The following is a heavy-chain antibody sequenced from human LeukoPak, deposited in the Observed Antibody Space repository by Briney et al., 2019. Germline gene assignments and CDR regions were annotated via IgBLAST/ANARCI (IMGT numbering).Heavy chain of an antibody. D-gene: IGHD5-18*01. Sequence: ASVKVSCKASGYTFTGYYMHWVRQAPGQGLEWMGWINPNSGGTNYAQKFQGRVTMTRDTSTSTVYMELSSLRSEDTAVYYCARDSVQLHAGNWFDPWGQGTLVTVSS. V-gene: IGHV1-2*02. CDR2: INPNSGGT. J-gene: IGHJ5*02. CDR3: ARDSVQLHAGNWFDP. CDR1: GYTFTGYY.